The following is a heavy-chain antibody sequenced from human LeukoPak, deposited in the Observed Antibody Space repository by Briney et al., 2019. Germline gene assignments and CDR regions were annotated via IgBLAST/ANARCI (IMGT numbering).Heavy chain of an antibody. V-gene: IGHV3-23*01. Sequence: GGSLRLSCAASGFTFSSYAMSWVRQAPGKGLEWVSAISGSGGSTYYADSVKGRFTISRDNSKNTLYLQMNSLRAEDTAVYYCAKDRCCSTSCGTRDNWFDPWGQGTLVTVSS. J-gene: IGHJ5*02. CDR1: GFTFSSYA. CDR2: ISGSGGST. D-gene: IGHD2-2*01. CDR3: AKDRCCSTSCGTRDNWFDP.